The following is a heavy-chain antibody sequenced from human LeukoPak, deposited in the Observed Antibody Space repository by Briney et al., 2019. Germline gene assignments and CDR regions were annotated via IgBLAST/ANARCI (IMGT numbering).Heavy chain of an antibody. Sequence: PVGSLRLSCAASGFTFSGSAMHWVRQASGKGLEWVGRIRSKANSYATAYAASVKGRFTISRDDSKNTAYLQMNSLKTEDTAVYYCTSAAYCGGDCQGNAFDIWGQGTMVTVSS. CDR2: IRSKANSYAT. J-gene: IGHJ3*02. D-gene: IGHD2-21*02. CDR1: GFTFSGSA. CDR3: TSAAYCGGDCQGNAFDI. V-gene: IGHV3-73*01.